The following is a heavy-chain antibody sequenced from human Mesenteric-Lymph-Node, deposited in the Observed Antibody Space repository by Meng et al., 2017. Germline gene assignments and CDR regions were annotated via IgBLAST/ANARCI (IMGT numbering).Heavy chain of an antibody. CDR3: AKDLIMRIVGATMGAFDI. CDR1: GFTFSSYW. CDR2: ISGSGGST. Sequence: ETLSLTCAASGFTFSSYWMHWVRQAPGKGLEWVSAISGSGGSTYYADSVKGRFTISRDNSKNTLYLQMNSLRAEDTAVYYCAKDLIMRIVGATMGAFDIWGQGTMVTVSS. V-gene: IGHV3-23*01. D-gene: IGHD1-26*01. J-gene: IGHJ3*02.